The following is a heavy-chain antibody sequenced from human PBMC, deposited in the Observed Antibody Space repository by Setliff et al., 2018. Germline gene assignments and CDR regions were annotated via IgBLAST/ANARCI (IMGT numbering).Heavy chain of an antibody. V-gene: IGHV4-38-2*01. CDR2: INHSGST. Sequence: PSETLSLTCAVSGYSISSGYYWGWIRQPPGKGLEWIGEINHSGSTNYNPSLKSRVTISVDTSKNQFSLKLSSVTAADTAVYYCARVPNFWSGYLDYWGQGTLVTVSS. CDR1: GYSISSGYY. D-gene: IGHD3-3*01. CDR3: ARVPNFWSGYLDY. J-gene: IGHJ4*02.